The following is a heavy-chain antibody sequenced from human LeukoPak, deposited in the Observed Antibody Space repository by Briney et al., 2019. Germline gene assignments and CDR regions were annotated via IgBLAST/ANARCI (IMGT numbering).Heavy chain of an antibody. Sequence: SETLSLTCAVSGGSISSGGYSWSWIRQPPGKGLEWIGYIYHSGSTYYNPSLKSRVTISVDTSKNQFSLKLSSVTAADTAVYYCARLYSSSWYWFDPWGQGTLVTVSS. D-gene: IGHD6-13*01. CDR2: IYHSGST. V-gene: IGHV4-30-2*01. J-gene: IGHJ5*02. CDR3: ARLYSSSWYWFDP. CDR1: GGSISSGGYS.